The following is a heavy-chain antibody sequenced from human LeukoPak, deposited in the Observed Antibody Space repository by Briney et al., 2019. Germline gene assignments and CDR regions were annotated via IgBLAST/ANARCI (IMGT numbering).Heavy chain of an antibody. Sequence: TGGSLRLSWAASGFTFDDYGMSWVRQAPGKGLEWVSGINWNGGSTGYADSVKGRFTISRDNAKNSLYLQNSLRAEDTALYYCARSHGYYYGSGSDYNEPYYFDYWGQGTLVTVSS. CDR2: INWNGGST. D-gene: IGHD3-10*01. J-gene: IGHJ4*02. CDR3: ARSHGYYYGSGSDYNEPYYFDY. V-gene: IGHV3-20*04. CDR1: GFTFDDYG.